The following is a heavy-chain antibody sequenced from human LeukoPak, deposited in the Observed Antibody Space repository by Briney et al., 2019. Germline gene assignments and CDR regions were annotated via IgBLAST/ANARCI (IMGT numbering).Heavy chain of an antibody. D-gene: IGHD3-3*01. Sequence: GSLRLSCAGSGFTFGSYWMNWIRQPPGKGLDWIGYIYHSGSTNYNPSLKSRVTISVDTSKTQISLKLRAVTAADTAVYYCARSRVWSDYWGYFDYWGQGTLVTVSS. CDR1: GFTFGSYW. CDR2: IYHSGST. CDR3: ARSRVWSDYWGYFDY. J-gene: IGHJ4*02. V-gene: IGHV4-59*01.